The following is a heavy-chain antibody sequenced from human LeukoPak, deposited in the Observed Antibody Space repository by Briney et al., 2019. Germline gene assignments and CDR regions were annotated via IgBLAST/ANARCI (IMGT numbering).Heavy chain of an antibody. D-gene: IGHD2-21*02. CDR3: TTDVYCGGDCLDAFDI. Sequence: GGSLRLSCAASGFTFSNAWMSWVRQAPGKGLEWVGRIKSKTDGGTTDYAAPVKGRFTISRDDSKNTLYLQMNSLKTEDTAVYYCTTDVYCGGDCLDAFDIWGQGTMVTVSS. J-gene: IGHJ3*02. CDR2: IKSKTDGGTT. V-gene: IGHV3-15*01. CDR1: GFTFSNAW.